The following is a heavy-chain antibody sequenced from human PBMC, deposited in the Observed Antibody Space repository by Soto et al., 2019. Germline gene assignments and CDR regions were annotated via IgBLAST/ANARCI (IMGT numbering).Heavy chain of an antibody. CDR1: GGTFSSYA. V-gene: IGHV1-69*01. D-gene: IGHD6-13*01. Sequence: QVQLVQSGAEVKKPGSSVKVSCKASGGTFSSYAISWVRHAPGQGLEWMGGIIPIVGTANYAQKFQGRVTITADESTSTAYMELSSLRSEDTAVYYCARDKGDSSWYYYYYGMDVWGQGTTVTVSS. CDR2: IIPIVGTA. J-gene: IGHJ6*02. CDR3: ARDKGDSSWYYYYYGMDV.